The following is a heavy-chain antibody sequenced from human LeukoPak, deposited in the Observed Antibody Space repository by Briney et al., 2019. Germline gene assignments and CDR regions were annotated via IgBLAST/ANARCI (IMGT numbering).Heavy chain of an antibody. V-gene: IGHV4-59*01. CDR3: ARDRGSGSIFDY. CDR1: GGSISSYY. D-gene: IGHD3-10*01. J-gene: IGHJ4*02. CDR2: IYYSGST. Sequence: SETLSLTCTVSGGSISSYYWSWIRQPPGKGLEWIGYIYYSGSTNYNPSLKSRVTISVDTSKNQFSLKLNSVTAADTAVYYCARDRGSGSIFDYWGQGTLVTVSS.